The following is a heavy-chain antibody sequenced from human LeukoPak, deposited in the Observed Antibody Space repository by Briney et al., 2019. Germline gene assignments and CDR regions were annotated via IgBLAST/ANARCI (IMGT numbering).Heavy chain of an antibody. CDR1: GFTFSSYG. J-gene: IGHJ4*02. CDR3: ARDSCGGDCYSGGY. V-gene: IGHV3-33*01. D-gene: IGHD2-21*02. CDR2: IWYDGSNK. Sequence: SGGSLRLSCAASGFTFSSYGMHWVRQAPGKRLERVAVIWYDGSNKYYADSVKGRFTISRDNSKNTLYLQMNSLRAEDTAVYYCARDSCGGDCYSGGYWGQGTLVSVSS.